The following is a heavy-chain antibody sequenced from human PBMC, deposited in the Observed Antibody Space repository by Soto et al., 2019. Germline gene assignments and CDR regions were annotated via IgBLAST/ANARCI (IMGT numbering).Heavy chain of an antibody. CDR3: ARGLQNNWDVFDL. CDR2: IIPTFGTS. V-gene: IGHV1-69*06. Sequence: SVKVSCKASGGTFSSQSITWVRQAPGKGLEWMGGIIPTFGTSNYAPKFQGRVTFTADTSTGTAYMALSSLRSEDTAFYYCARGLQNNWDVFDLWGQGTLVTVSS. CDR1: GGTFSSQS. J-gene: IGHJ5*02. D-gene: IGHD1-1*01.